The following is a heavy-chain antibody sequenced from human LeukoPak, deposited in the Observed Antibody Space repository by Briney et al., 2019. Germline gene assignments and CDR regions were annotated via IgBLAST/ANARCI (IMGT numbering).Heavy chain of an antibody. J-gene: IGHJ4*02. Sequence: GGSLRLSCAASGFIFSDHHMDWVRQAPGKGLEWVSYISSSSSTIYYADSVKGRFTISRDNAKNSLFLQMNSLRAEDTAVYYCTRAQIVVAGTGPFDSWGQGALVTVSS. V-gene: IGHV3-48*04. CDR3: TRAQIVVAGTGPFDS. CDR2: ISSSSSTI. D-gene: IGHD6-13*01. CDR1: GFIFSDHH.